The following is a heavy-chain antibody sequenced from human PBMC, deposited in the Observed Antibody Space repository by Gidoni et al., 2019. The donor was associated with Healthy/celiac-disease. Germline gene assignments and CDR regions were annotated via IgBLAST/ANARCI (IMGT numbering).Heavy chain of an antibody. D-gene: IGHD3-9*01. J-gene: IGHJ6*02. Sequence: SVKGRFTISRDNAKNTLYLQMNRLRDEDTAVYYCARDREYYDILTGYYYYGMDVWGQGTTVTVSS. V-gene: IGHV3-74*01. CDR3: ARDREYYDILTGYYYYGMDV.